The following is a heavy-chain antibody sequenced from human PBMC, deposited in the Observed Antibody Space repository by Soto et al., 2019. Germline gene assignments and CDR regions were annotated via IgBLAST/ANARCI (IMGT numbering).Heavy chain of an antibody. V-gene: IGHV3-48*03. CDR2: ISRGATTT. D-gene: IGHD3-9*01. CDR3: ATRSTDYYFS. J-gene: IGHJ5*02. Sequence: EVQLLESGGGVVQPGGSLRLSCAVSGLTFSSFEMDWVRQAAGKGPEWISYISRGATTTYYADSVRGRFTISRDDAENSVFLQMDSLRVEDTAIYFCATRSTDYYFSWGQGTLVTVSS. CDR1: GLTFSSFE.